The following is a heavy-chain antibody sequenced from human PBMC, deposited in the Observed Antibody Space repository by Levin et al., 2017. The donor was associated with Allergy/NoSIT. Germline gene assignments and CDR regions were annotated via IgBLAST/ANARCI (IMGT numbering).Heavy chain of an antibody. CDR3: ARDTTYYYDSSGREPFDY. J-gene: IGHJ4*02. Sequence: SCAASGFTFSSYAMHWVRQAPGKGLEWVAVISYDGSNKYYADSVKGRFTISIDNSKNTLYLQMNSLRAEDTAVYYCARDTTYYYDSSGREPFDYWGQGTLVTVSS. D-gene: IGHD3-22*01. CDR2: ISYDGSNK. V-gene: IGHV3-30-3*01. CDR1: GFTFSSYA.